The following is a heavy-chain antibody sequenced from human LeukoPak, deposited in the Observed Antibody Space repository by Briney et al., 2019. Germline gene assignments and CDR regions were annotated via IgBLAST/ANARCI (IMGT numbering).Heavy chain of an antibody. J-gene: IGHJ4*02. CDR2: TYYRSKWYN. CDR1: GDSVSSNSAA. CDR3: ARTPVVAAQDFDY. V-gene: IGHV6-1*01. D-gene: IGHD2-15*01. Sequence: SQTLSLTCAISGDSVSSNSAAWNWIRQSPPRGLEWLGRTYYRSKWYNDYAVSVKSRITINPDTSKNQFSLQLNSVTPEDTAVYYCARTPVVAAQDFDYWGQGTLVTVSS.